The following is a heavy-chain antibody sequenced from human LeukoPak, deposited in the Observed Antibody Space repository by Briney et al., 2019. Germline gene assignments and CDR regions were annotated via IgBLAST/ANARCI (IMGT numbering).Heavy chain of an antibody. CDR1: GFNFSSYS. CDR2: ISSSGSYI. V-gene: IGHV3-21*01. D-gene: IGHD4-17*01. J-gene: IGHJ4*02. CDR3: ARDQWLAVTTSDY. Sequence: GGSLRLSCAASGFNFSSYSMNWVRQAPGKGLEWVSSISSSGSYIYYADSVKGRFTISRDNAKNSLYLQMNSLRAEDTAVYYCARDQWLAVTTSDYWGQGTLVTVSS.